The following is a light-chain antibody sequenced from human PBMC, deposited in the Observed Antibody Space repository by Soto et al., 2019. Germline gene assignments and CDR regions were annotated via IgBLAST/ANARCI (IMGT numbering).Light chain of an antibody. CDR3: QQYSTYLWT. Sequence: DIQMTQSPSTLSASVGDRVTIACRASQSIGTSLAWYQQKPGKAPQLLIYGASSLESGVPSRFSGSGSGTDFTLTISSLQPDDFVTYYCQQYSTYLWTFGQGTEV. CDR1: QSIGTS. CDR2: GAS. J-gene: IGKJ1*01. V-gene: IGKV1-5*01.